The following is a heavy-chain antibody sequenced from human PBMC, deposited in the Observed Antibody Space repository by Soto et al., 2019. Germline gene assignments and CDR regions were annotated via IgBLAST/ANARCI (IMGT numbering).Heavy chain of an antibody. J-gene: IGHJ4*02. CDR2: IIPIFGTA. D-gene: IGHD6-13*01. Sequence: SEDVPREACVCAQRRYAMRGVRPDPGQGLEWMGGIIPIFGTANYAQKFQGRVTITADESTSTAYMELSSLRSEDTAEYNWARGRAIAAAIDYSIQGTRVIFS. V-gene: IGHV1-69*13. CDR1: VCAQRRYA. CDR3: ARGRAIAAAIDY.